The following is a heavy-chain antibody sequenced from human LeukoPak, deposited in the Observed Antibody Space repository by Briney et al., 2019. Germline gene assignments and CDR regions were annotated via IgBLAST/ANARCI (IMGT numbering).Heavy chain of an antibody. CDR1: GGSTSSYY. CDR2: IYYSGST. CDR3: ARGLLDGYTHPAAFDI. Sequence: PSETLSLTCTVSGGSTSSYYWSWLRQPPGKGLEWIGYIYYSGSTNYNPSLKSRVTISVDTSKNQFSLKLSSVTAADTAVYYCARGLLDGYTHPAAFDIWGQGTMVTVSS. V-gene: IGHV4-59*01. J-gene: IGHJ3*02. D-gene: IGHD5-24*01.